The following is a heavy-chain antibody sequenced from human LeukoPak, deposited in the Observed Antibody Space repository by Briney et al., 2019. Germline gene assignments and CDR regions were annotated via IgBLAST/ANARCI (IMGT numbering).Heavy chain of an antibody. V-gene: IGHV5-51*01. J-gene: IGHJ4*02. Sequence: GESLKISCKSSGYSFTNYWIGWVRQMPGKGLEWMGIIYPGDSSTRYSPSFQGQVTISADKSINTAYLQWSSLKASDTAIYYCARLGGLFLEWLYFDYWGQGTLVTVSS. CDR3: ARLGGLFLEWLYFDY. D-gene: IGHD3-3*01. CDR1: GYSFTNYW. CDR2: IYPGDSST.